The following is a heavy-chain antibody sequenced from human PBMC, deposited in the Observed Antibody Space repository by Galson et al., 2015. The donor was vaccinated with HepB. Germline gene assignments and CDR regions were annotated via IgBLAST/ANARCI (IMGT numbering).Heavy chain of an antibody. CDR2: IKSKTDGGTT. CDR3: TTDLDYGGNFYHFDY. CDR1: GFTFSNAW. D-gene: IGHD4-23*01. V-gene: IGHV3-15*01. Sequence: SLRLSCAASGFTFSNAWMSWVRQAPGKGLEWVGRIKSKTDGGTTDYAAPVKGRFTISRDDSKNTLYLQMNSLKTEDTAVYYCTTDLDYGGNFYHFDYWGQGTLVTVSS. J-gene: IGHJ4*02.